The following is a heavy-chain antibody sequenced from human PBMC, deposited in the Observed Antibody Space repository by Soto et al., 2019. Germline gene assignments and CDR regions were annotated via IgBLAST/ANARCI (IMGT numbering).Heavy chain of an antibody. Sequence: VKVSCKASGYTFTSYGIHWVRQAPGQRLEWMGWINAANGDTKYSPKFQGRVTITRDTSASTAYMELSSLRSEDTAVYYCVRRHVSATGIDWFDPWGQGTLVTVSS. V-gene: IGHV1-3*01. J-gene: IGHJ5*02. CDR3: VRRHVSATGIDWFDP. CDR2: INAANGDT. D-gene: IGHD6-13*01. CDR1: GYTFTSYG.